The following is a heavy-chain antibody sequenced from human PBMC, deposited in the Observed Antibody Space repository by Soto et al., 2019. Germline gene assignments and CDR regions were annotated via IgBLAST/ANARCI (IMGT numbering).Heavy chain of an antibody. CDR2: ISSSSSYI. Sequence: EVKLVESGGGLVKHGGSLRLSCAASGFTFSSYSMNWVRQAPGKGLEWVSLISSSSSYIYYADSVKGRFTISRDNAQHSLELQLNCLRAEYTAVYYWARDRGGDLKAFDLWGQGTMVTVSS. CDR3: ARDRGGDLKAFDL. CDR1: GFTFSSYS. D-gene: IGHD3-10*01. V-gene: IGHV3-21*01. J-gene: IGHJ3*01.